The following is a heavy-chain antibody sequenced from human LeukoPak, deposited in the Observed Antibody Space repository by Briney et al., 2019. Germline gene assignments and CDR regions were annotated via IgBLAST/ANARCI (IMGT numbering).Heavy chain of an antibody. CDR2: ISDSIVDT. Sequence: GESVRLSCAVCGFTFSVQYVTWTRPPPGRGLEWVSNISDSIVDTDYEDSVKGRFTTSRDNAKNLLYVQMNSLRAEDTAVNYCARERGYSMFDSWGQGTMVTVSS. V-gene: IGHV3-11*05. D-gene: IGHD2-15*01. CDR1: GFTFSVQY. J-gene: IGHJ3*02. CDR3: ARERGYSMFDS.